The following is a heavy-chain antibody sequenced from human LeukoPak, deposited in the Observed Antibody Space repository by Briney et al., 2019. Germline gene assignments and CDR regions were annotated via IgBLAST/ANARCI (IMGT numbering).Heavy chain of an antibody. CDR3: ARVRWPALDIPINAFDI. Sequence: PSETLSLTCTVSGGSISSSSYYWGWIRQPPGKGLEWIGSIYYSGSTYYNPSLKSRVTISVDTSKNQFSLKLSSVTAADTAVYYCARVRWPALDIPINAFDIWGQGTMVTVSS. J-gene: IGHJ3*02. V-gene: IGHV4-39*07. CDR2: IYYSGST. CDR1: GGSISSSSYY. D-gene: IGHD3-3*01.